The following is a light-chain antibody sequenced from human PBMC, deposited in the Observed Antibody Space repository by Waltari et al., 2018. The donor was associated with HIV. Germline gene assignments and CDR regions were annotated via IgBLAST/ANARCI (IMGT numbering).Light chain of an antibody. CDR3: SSFTGATALV. CDR2: EVS. V-gene: IGLV2-14*01. Sequence: QSALTQPAPVSAPPGQSTTISCTGPSSDIGGYKYVSCLQQHPDKAPQLIIYEVSNLPPDIFRRFSGSKSGNAASLPITERQAENDADYYCSSFTGATALVFGGGTKLTVL. CDR1: SSDIGGYKY. J-gene: IGLJ3*02.